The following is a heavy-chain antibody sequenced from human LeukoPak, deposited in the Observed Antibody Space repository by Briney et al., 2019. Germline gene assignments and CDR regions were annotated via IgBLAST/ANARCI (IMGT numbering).Heavy chain of an antibody. D-gene: IGHD2-2*01. CDR2: ISGSGGST. J-gene: IGHJ4*02. CDR1: GFNFSSYA. CDR3: AKVSQLLFSRAITLDY. V-gene: IGHV3-23*01. Sequence: SGGSLRLSCAASGFNFSSYAMSWVRQAPGKGLEWVSAISGSGGSTYYADSVKGRFTISRDNSRNTLYLQMNSLRAEDTAVYYCAKVSQLLFSRAITLDYWGQGALVTVSS.